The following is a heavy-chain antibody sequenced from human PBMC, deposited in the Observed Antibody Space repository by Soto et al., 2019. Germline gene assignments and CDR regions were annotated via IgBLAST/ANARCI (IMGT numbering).Heavy chain of an antibody. CDR2: IWYDGSNK. D-gene: IGHD2-15*01. J-gene: IGHJ4*02. V-gene: IGHV3-33*01. CDR1: GFTFSSYG. Sequence: QVQLVESGGGVVQPGRSLRLSCAASGFTFSSYGMHWVRQAPGKGLEWVAVIWYDGSNKYYADSVKGRFTISRDNSKNTLYLKMNSLRAEATAVYYCARGSCSGGSCYFDYWGQGTLVTVSS. CDR3: ARGSCSGGSCYFDY.